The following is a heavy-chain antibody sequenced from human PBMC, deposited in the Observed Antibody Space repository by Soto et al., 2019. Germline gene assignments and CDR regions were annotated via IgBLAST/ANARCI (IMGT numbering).Heavy chain of an antibody. V-gene: IGHV4-39*01. J-gene: IGHJ3*02. CDR1: GGSISSSSYY. D-gene: IGHD2-15*01. CDR2: IYYSGST. CDR3: ARHRCSGGSCYDAFDI. Sequence: SETLSLTCTVSGGSISSSSYYWGWIRQPPGKGLEWIGSIYYSGSTYYNPSLKSRVTISVDTSKNLFSLKRSSVTAADTAVYYCARHRCSGGSCYDAFDIWGQGTMVTVSS.